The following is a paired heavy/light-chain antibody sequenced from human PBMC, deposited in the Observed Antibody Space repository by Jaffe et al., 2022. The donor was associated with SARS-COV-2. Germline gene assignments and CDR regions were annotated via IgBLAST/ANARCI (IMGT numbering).Heavy chain of an antibody. J-gene: IGHJ4*02. D-gene: IGHD6-13*01. Sequence: EVQLVESGGGLILPGGSLRLSCAASGFNVSRNYMTWVRQAPGKGLEWVSVIYRGGTTYYADSVRGRFTISRDNSTNTLYLQMNSLRAEDTAVYYCATNSYSSGWYHFDSWGQGTLVTVSS. CDR1: GFNVSRNY. CDR2: IYRGGTT. CDR3: ATNSYSSGWYHFDS. V-gene: IGHV3-53*01.
Light chain of an antibody. CDR1: QTISGY. J-gene: IGKJ1*01. CDR2: AVS. V-gene: IGKV1-39*01. Sequence: DIQMTQSPSSLSASVGDRVTITCRTSQTISGYLNWYQQKSGEAPKLLIYAVSSLRSGVPSRFSGSGSGTDFTLTISSLQPEDFATYYCQQSYNTPWTFGQGTEVEIK. CDR3: QQSYNTPWT.